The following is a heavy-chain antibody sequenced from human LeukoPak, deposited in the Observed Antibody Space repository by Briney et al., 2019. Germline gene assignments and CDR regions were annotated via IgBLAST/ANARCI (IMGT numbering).Heavy chain of an antibody. D-gene: IGHD2-2*02. CDR2: IYTSGST. J-gene: IGHJ2*01. CDR1: GGSISSGSYY. CDR3: ARGAIVVVPAAIRALGWYFDL. Sequence: KTSQTLSLTCTVPGGSISSGSYYWSWIRQPAGKGLEWIGRIYTSGSTNYNPSLKSRVTISVDTSKNQFSLKLSSVTAADTAVYYCARGAIVVVPAAIRALGWYFDLWDCGTGV. V-gene: IGHV4-61*02.